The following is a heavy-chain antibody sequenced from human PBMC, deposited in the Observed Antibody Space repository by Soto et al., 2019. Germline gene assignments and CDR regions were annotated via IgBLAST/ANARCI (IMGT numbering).Heavy chain of an antibody. CDR2: ISGDMSSR. J-gene: IGHJ4*02. Sequence: GGSLRLSCAASGFTFSDYWVHWVRQVPGKGLVWVSRISGDMSSRNYADSVKGRFTISRDNAKNTLYVQMNSLRVEDTAVYYCARGIGYSAQDYWGQGTPVTVSS. CDR3: ARGIGYSAQDY. D-gene: IGHD1-1*01. V-gene: IGHV3-74*01. CDR1: GFTFSDYW.